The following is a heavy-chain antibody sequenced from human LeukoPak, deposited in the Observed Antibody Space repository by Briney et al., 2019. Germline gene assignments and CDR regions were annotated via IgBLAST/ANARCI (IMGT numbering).Heavy chain of an antibody. CDR2: IKQDGSGK. CDR3: ARGKDYDFWSGYQAGFDY. Sequence: PGGSLRLSCAAFGFTFSSYWMSWVRQAPGKGLEWVANIKQDGSGKYYVDSVKGRFTIPRDNAKNSLYLQMNSLRAEDTAVYYCARGKDYDFWSGYQAGFDYWGQGTLVTVSS. V-gene: IGHV3-7*01. CDR1: GFTFSSYW. J-gene: IGHJ4*02. D-gene: IGHD3-3*01.